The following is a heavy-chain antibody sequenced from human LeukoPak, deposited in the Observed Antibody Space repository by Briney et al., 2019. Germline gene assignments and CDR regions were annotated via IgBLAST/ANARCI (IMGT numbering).Heavy chain of an antibody. J-gene: IGHJ4*02. CDR1: GFSFNYAW. D-gene: IGHD1-1*01. Sequence: GGSLRLSCAASGFSFNYAWMNWVRQAPGKGLEWVGRIKSRTDGGTIDYAAPVKGRFTISRDDSKNTLYLQMDSLNLEDTAVYYCITQRVDWSQGTLVTVSS. CDR3: ITQRVD. V-gene: IGHV3-15*01. CDR2: IKSRTDGGTI.